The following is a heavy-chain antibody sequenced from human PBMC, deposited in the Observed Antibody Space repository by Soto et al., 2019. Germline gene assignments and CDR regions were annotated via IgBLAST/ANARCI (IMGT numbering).Heavy chain of an antibody. CDR2: ISYDGSNK. CDR3: AREESRSRGYYFGMDV. D-gene: IGHD3-10*01. Sequence: QVQLVESGGGVVQPGRSLRLSCAASGFTFSSYAMHWVRQAPGKGLEWVTLISYDGSNKYYADSVKGRFTISRDNSKNXLYLHMHILRAEDTAVFYCAREESRSRGYYFGMDVWGQGTTVTVSS. CDR1: GFTFSSYA. J-gene: IGHJ6*02. V-gene: IGHV3-30-3*01.